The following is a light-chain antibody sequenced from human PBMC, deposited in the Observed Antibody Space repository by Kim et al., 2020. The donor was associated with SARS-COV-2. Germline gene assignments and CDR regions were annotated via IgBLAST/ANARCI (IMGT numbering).Light chain of an antibody. Sequence: SAPGERAAPSARASQSVSSDLAWYQQKPGQAPRLLIYDASNRATGIPARFSGSGSGTDFTLTISSLEPEDFAVYYCQQRSNWPLTFGGGTKVDIK. J-gene: IGKJ4*01. CDR2: DAS. V-gene: IGKV3-11*01. CDR1: QSVSSD. CDR3: QQRSNWPLT.